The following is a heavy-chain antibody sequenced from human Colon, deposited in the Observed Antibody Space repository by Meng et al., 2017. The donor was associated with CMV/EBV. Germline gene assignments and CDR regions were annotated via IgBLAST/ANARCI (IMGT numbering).Heavy chain of an antibody. CDR1: GGSISSSNW. CDR3: ARQRIVVVIAKDGMDV. Sequence: SETLSLTCAVSGGSISSSNWWSWVRQPPGKGLEWIGSIYYSGSTYYNPSLKSRVTISVDTSKNQFSLKLSSVTAADTAVYYCARQRIVVVIAKDGMDVWGQGTTVTVSS. V-gene: IGHV4-39*01. CDR2: IYYSGST. D-gene: IGHD2-21*01. J-gene: IGHJ6*02.